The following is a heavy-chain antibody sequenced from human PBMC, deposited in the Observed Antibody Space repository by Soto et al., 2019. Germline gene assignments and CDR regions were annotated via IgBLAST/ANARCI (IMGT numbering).Heavy chain of an antibody. D-gene: IGHD4-17*01. V-gene: IGHV3-30-3*01. CDR1: GFTFSSYA. CDR3: ERALNLYALSY. CDR2: ISYDGSNK. J-gene: IGHJ4*02. Sequence: GGSLRLSCAASGFTFSSYAMHWVRQAPGKGLEWVAVISYDGSNKYYADSVKGRFTISRDNSKNTLYLQMNSLRAEDTAVYYWERALNLYALSYWGQGTLVTVSS.